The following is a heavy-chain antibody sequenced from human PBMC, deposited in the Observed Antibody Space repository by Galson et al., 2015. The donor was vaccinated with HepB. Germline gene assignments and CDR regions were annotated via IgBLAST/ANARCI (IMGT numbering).Heavy chain of an antibody. CDR1: GYSFTNYW. Sequence: QSGAEVKKPGESLKISCKGSGYSFTNYWIGWVRQMPGKGLEWMGLIYPGDSTTRYSPSFQGQVTISADKSISTAYLQWSSLKASDTAMYYCARFGEVGCSISTCYYYYYYGMDVWGQGTAVTVSS. J-gene: IGHJ6*02. CDR2: IYPGDSTT. D-gene: IGHD2-2*01. V-gene: IGHV5-51*01. CDR3: ARFGEVGCSISTCYYYYYYGMDV.